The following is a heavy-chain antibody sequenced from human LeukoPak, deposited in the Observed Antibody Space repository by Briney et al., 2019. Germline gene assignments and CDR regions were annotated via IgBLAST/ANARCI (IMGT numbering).Heavy chain of an antibody. CDR3: VKDRPCEACMPMDA. V-gene: IGHV3-23*01. CDR1: GFTFIDYF. D-gene: IGHD2-2*01. Sequence: PGGSLRLSCAASGFTFIDYFMSAVRQATWKGLAGVSGIGRSGEYRYCATSVRGRFSISRDNSKDTVYLQMNGLRAEDTAIYYCVKDRPCEACMPMDARGQGTTVTVSS. CDR2: IGRSGEYR. J-gene: IGHJ6*02.